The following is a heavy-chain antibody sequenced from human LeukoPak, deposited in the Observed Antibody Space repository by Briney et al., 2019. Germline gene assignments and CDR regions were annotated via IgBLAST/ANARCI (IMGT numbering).Heavy chain of an antibody. Sequence: ASVKVSCKASGYTFTGYYMHWVRQAPGQGLEWMGWINPNSGGTNYAQKFQGRVTMTRDTSISTAYTELSRLRSDDTAVYYCARAVAAAGPGDYWGQGTLVTVSS. CDR3: ARAVAAAGPGDY. D-gene: IGHD6-13*01. V-gene: IGHV1-2*02. CDR1: GYTFTGYY. CDR2: INPNSGGT. J-gene: IGHJ4*02.